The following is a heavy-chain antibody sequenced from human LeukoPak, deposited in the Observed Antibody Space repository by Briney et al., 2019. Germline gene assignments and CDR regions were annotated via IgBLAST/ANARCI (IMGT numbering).Heavy chain of an antibody. V-gene: IGHV3-33*06. CDR3: AKGDCSGGSCYSNH. J-gene: IGHJ5*02. Sequence: GGSLRLSCAASGFTFSSYGMHWVRQAPGKGLEWVAVIWYDGSNKYYADSVKGRFTISRDNSKNTLYLQMNSLRAEDTAVYYCAKGDCSGGSCYSNHWGQGTLVTVSS. CDR2: IWYDGSNK. CDR1: GFTFSSYG. D-gene: IGHD2-15*01.